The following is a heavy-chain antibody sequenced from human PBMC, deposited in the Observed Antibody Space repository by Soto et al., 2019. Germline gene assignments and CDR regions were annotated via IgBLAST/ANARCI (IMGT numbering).Heavy chain of an antibody. CDR2: TYDIGNT. CDR1: GGSITSSGFW. CDR3: SKRAYGDPFDL. Sequence: SETLSLTCTVSGGSITSSGFWWGWIRQPPGKGPEWIGTTYDIGNTFYNPSLSSRVTISADTSKNQFALKLNSVTAADTAVYYCSKRAYGDPFDLWGQGTLVTVSS. V-gene: IGHV4-39*01. J-gene: IGHJ5*02. D-gene: IGHD4-17*01.